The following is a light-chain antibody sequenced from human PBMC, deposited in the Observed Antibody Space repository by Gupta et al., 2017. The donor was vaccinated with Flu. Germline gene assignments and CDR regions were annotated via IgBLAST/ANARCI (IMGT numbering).Light chain of an antibody. CDR2: GAS. J-gene: IGKJ4*01. Sequence: GESAALSCRASQTFSSYSAWYQQKPGQAPRLLIYGASSRATGIPDRFSGSGSGTDFTLTISRVEPEDSAVYYCQQYGIARVGFGGGTKVEIK. CDR1: QTFSSY. CDR3: QQYGIARVG. V-gene: IGKV3-20*01.